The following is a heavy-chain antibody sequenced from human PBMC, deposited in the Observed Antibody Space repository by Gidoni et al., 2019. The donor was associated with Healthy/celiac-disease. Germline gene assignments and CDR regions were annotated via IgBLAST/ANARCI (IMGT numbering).Heavy chain of an antibody. D-gene: IGHD3-3*01. CDR2: ISGSGGST. CDR1: GFTFSSYA. CDR3: AKSGASDYDFWSGYYSPDY. J-gene: IGHJ4*02. V-gene: IGHV3-23*01. Sequence: EVQLLESGGGLVQPGGSLRLSCAASGFTFSSYALSWVRQAHGKGLEGVSAISGSGGSTYYADSVKGRFTISRDNSKNTLYLQMNSLRAEDTAVYYCAKSGASDYDFWSGYYSPDYWGQGTLVTVSS.